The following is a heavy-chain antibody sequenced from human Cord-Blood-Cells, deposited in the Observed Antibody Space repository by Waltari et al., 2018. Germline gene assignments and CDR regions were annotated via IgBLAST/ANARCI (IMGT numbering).Heavy chain of an antibody. J-gene: IGHJ3*02. CDR2: ISSSSSTI. D-gene: IGHD3-3*01. CDR1: GFTFRSYS. Sequence: EVQLVESGGGLVQPGGSLRLPCAASGFTFRSYSMNWVRQAPGKGLEWVSYISSSSSTIYYADSVKGRFTISRDNAKNSLYLQMNSLRAEDTAVYYCARDLGRFYDAFDIWGQGTMVTVSS. V-gene: IGHV3-48*01. CDR3: ARDLGRFYDAFDI.